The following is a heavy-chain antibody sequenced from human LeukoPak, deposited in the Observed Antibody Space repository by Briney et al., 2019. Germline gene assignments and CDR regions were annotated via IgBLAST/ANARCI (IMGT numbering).Heavy chain of an antibody. CDR3: ARTYYDFWSGYWDY. V-gene: IGHV4-4*02. D-gene: IGHD3-3*01. CDR1: GGSISSNYW. Sequence: PSETLSLTCAVSGGSISSNYWWSWVRQPPGKGLEWIGEVFHDGTTNYNPSLKSRVTISIDKSKNHFSLKLSSVTAADTAVYYCARTYYDFWSGYWDYWGQGTLVTVSS. J-gene: IGHJ4*02. CDR2: VFHDGTT.